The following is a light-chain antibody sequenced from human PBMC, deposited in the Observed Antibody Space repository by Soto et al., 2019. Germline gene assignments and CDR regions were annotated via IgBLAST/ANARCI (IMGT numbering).Light chain of an antibody. V-gene: IGLV2-8*01. CDR1: SSDVGGYNY. J-gene: IGLJ2*01. Sequence: ALTQPPSASGSPGQSVAISCTGTSSDVGGYNYVSWYQQHPGKAPKLMIYEVNKRPSGVPDRFSGSKSGNTASLTVSGLQAEDEADYHCQSYDSSLTNAVFGGGTKLTVL. CDR3: QSYDSSLTNAV. CDR2: EVN.